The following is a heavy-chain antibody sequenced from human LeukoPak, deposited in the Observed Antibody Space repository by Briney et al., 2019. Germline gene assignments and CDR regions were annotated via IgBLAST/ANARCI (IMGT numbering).Heavy chain of an antibody. CDR1: GYNFSVYY. Sequence: GASLKVSCKGSGYNFSVYYMHWVRQAPGQGLEWMGWMDPNSGDTIYAPKFQGRVSMTRDTSITTAYMELSSPTFDDSAMYYCATRGGLTPNTLAMWGHGTMVTVSS. CDR2: MDPNSGDT. J-gene: IGHJ3*01. CDR3: ATRGGLTPNTLAM. V-gene: IGHV1-2*02. D-gene: IGHD2-15*01.